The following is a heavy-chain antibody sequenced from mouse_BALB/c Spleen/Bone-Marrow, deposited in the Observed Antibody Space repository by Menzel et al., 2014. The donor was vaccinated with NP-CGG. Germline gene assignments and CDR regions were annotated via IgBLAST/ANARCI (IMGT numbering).Heavy chain of an antibody. D-gene: IGHD2-1*01. V-gene: IGHV2-9*02. Sequence: QVQLKDSGPGLVSPSQRLSITCTVSGFSLTSYGVHWVRQPPGKGLEWPGVIWSGGSTNYNSALMSRLSISKDNSKSQVFLKMNSLQTDDTAMYYCARVGNYDYAMDYWGQGTSVTVSS. J-gene: IGHJ4*01. CDR1: GFSLTSYG. CDR2: IWSGGST. CDR3: ARVGNYDYAMDY.